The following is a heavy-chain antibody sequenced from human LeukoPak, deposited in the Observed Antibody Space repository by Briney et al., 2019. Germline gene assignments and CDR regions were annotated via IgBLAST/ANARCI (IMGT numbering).Heavy chain of an antibody. CDR3: ARLTGWDNYYSYMDV. V-gene: IGHV3-30*01. J-gene: IGHJ6*03. D-gene: IGHD6-19*01. Sequence: DSVKGRFTISGDNSRNTLYLQMNSLRAEDTAVYYCARLTGWDNYYSYMDVWGKGTTVTVSS.